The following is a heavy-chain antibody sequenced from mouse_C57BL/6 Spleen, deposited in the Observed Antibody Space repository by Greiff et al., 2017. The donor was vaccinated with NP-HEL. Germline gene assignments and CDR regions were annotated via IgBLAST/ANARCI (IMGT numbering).Heavy chain of an antibody. Sequence: QVQLQQSGAELANPGASVKLSCKASGYTFTSCWMHWVKQRPGQGLEWIGYINPSSGYTKYNQKFKDKATLTADKSSSTAYMQLSSLTYEDSAVYYCASPNWGGNYFDYWGQGTTLTVSS. CDR1: GYTFTSCW. V-gene: IGHV1-7*01. CDR3: ASPNWGGNYFDY. J-gene: IGHJ2*01. D-gene: IGHD4-1*01. CDR2: INPSSGYT.